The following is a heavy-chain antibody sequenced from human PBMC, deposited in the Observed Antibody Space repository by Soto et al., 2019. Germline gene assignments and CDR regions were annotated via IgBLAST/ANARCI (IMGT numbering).Heavy chain of an antibody. Sequence: GSLRLSCAASGFTVSSNYMSWVRQAPGKGLEWVSVIYSGGSTYYADSVKGRFTISRDNSKNTLYLQMNSLRAEDTAVYYCARIDYGSGSYYNFDYWGQGTLVTVSS. CDR3: ARIDYGSGSYYNFDY. D-gene: IGHD3-10*01. CDR2: IYSGGST. V-gene: IGHV3-53*01. CDR1: GFTVSSNY. J-gene: IGHJ4*02.